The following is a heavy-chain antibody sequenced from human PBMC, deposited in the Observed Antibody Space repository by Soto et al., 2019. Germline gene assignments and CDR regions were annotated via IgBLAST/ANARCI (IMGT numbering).Heavy chain of an antibody. CDR2: IKPEGRET. CDR3: ARGISVEETPIMGCRFDH. V-gene: IGHV3-7*03. J-gene: IGHJ4*02. Sequence: PGGSLRLSCAASGFTFSHFWMTWVRQAPGKGLEWVADIKPEGRETFYVDTVKGRFTISRDDAKNSLYLQMNNLRAEDTAVYFCARGISVEETPIMGCRFDHWGLGT. D-gene: IGHD3-16*01. CDR1: GFTFSHFW.